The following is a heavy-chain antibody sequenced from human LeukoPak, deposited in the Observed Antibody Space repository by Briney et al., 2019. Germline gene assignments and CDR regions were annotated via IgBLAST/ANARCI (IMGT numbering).Heavy chain of an antibody. Sequence: ASVKVSCKAPGGTFSSYAISWVRQAPGQGLEWMGGIIPIFGTANYAQKFQGRVTITTDESTSTAYMELSSLRSEDTAVYYCARQNYDSSGYYLFDYWGQGTLVTVSS. J-gene: IGHJ4*02. V-gene: IGHV1-69*05. CDR1: GGTFSSYA. D-gene: IGHD3-22*01. CDR2: IIPIFGTA. CDR3: ARQNYDSSGYYLFDY.